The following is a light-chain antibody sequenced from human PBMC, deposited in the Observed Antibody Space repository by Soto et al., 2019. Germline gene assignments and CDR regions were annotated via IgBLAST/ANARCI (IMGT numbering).Light chain of an antibody. CDR2: AAS. CDR3: QQSYSLPWT. J-gene: IGKJ1*01. V-gene: IGKV1-39*01. CDR1: QSVSSS. Sequence: DIQMTQSPSFLSASVGDRVTITCRASQSVSSSLNWYQQRPGKAPNLLISAASSLRGGVPSRFRGSGSETDFTLTINSLQAEDFATYYCQQSYSLPWTFGQGTKVEIE.